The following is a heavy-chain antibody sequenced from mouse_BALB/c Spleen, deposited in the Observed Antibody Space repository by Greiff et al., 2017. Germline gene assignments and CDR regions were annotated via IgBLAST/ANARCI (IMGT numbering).Heavy chain of an antibody. CDR3: ARHRTTVPSGYAMDY. CDR2: ISSGGGST. J-gene: IGHJ4*01. CDR1: GFAFSSYD. D-gene: IGHD1-1*01. Sequence: EVQGVESGGGLVKPGGSLKLSCAASGFAFSSYDMSWVRQTPEKRLEWVAYISSGGGSTYYPDTVKGRFTISRDNAKNTLYLQMSSLKSEDTAMYYCARHRTTVPSGYAMDYWGQGTSVTVSS. V-gene: IGHV5-12-1*01.